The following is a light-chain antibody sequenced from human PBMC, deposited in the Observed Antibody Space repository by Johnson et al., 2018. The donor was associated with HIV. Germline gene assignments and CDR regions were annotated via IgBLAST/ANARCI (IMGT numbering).Light chain of an antibody. V-gene: IGLV1-51*02. CDR1: SSNIGKNY. CDR2: ENK. Sequence: QSVLTQPPSVSAAPGQMVSISCSGSSSNIGKNYVSWYQQFPGTAPKLLIHENKKRPSGIPDRFSGSKSGTSATLDITGLQTGDEADYYCGTWDNSLSTGGVFGTGTKVTVL. J-gene: IGLJ1*01. CDR3: GTWDNSLSTGGV.